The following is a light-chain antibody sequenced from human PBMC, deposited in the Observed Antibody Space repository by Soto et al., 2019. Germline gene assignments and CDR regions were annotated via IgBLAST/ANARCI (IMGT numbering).Light chain of an antibody. CDR1: QSLLHSNGYNY. CDR2: LGS. V-gene: IGKV2-28*01. J-gene: IGKJ3*01. CDR3: MQALDLFT. Sequence: DIVMTQSPLSLPVTPGEPASISCRSSQSLLHSNGYNYLDWYLQKPGQSTQLLIYLGSNRASGVPDRFSGSGSGTDFTLKISRVEAEDVGVYYCMQALDLFTFGPGTKVDIK.